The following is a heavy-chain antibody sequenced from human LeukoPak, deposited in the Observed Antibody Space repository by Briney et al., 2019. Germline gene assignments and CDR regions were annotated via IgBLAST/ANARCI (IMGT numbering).Heavy chain of an antibody. Sequence: SETLSLTCTVSGGSISSYYWSWIRQPPGEGLEWIGYIYYSGSTNYNPSLKSRVTISVDTSKNQFSLKLSSVTAADTAVYYCARDRLTYYYGSGSSPPGGMDVWGQGTTVTVSS. V-gene: IGHV4-59*12. J-gene: IGHJ6*02. CDR3: ARDRLTYYYGSGSSPPGGMDV. D-gene: IGHD3-10*01. CDR1: GGSISSYY. CDR2: IYYSGST.